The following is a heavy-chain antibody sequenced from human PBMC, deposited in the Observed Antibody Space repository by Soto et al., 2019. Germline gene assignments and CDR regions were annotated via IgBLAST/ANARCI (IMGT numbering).Heavy chain of an antibody. Sequence: GGSLRLSCAASGFTFSSYAMSWVRQAPGKGLEWVSAISGSGGSTYYADSVKGRFTISRDNSKNTLYLQMNSLRAEDTAVYYCAKEFRAAGRDGYSPHAFDIWGQGTMVTVSS. CDR1: GFTFSSYA. J-gene: IGHJ3*02. CDR2: ISGSGGST. D-gene: IGHD3-22*01. CDR3: AKEFRAAGRDGYSPHAFDI. V-gene: IGHV3-23*01.